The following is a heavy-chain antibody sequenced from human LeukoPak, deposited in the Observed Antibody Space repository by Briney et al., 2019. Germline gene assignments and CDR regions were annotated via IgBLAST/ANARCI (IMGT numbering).Heavy chain of an antibody. CDR3: ARGEAFCDY. CDR1: GFSFSRYW. CDR2: IKEDGTKT. Sequence: GRSLRLSCAASGFSFSRYWMTWVRQAPGKGLEWVANIKEDGTKTYYVDSVKGRFTVSGDNAQNSLYLQMNSLTPEDTAVYFCARGEAFCDYWGQGALVTVSS. J-gene: IGHJ4*02. V-gene: IGHV3-7*05.